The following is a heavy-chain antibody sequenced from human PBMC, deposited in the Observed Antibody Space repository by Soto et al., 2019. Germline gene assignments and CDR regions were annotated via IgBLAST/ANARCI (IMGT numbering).Heavy chain of an antibody. J-gene: IGHJ4*02. Sequence: QLQLQDSGPGLVKPWETLSLTCTVSYGSISVSNVFWGWVRQPPGKGLEWIGNIDYSGTAYFNPSLGTRVTFPVDTSKNQFSLTLYSVTAADTAVYYCARTTGRHLDFWGQGILVTVSS. V-gene: IGHV4-39*01. CDR1: YGSISVSNVF. D-gene: IGHD4-4*01. CDR2: IDYSGTA. CDR3: ARTTGRHLDF.